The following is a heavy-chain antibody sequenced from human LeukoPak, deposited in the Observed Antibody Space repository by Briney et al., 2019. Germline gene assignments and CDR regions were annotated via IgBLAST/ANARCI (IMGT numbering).Heavy chain of an antibody. CDR2: IYYSGST. J-gene: IGHJ3*02. Sequence: SETLSLTCTVSGGSISSSSYYWGWIRQPPGKGLEWIGSIYYSGSTYYNPSLKSRVTISVGTSKNQFSLKLSSVTAADTAVYYCARPYSSTNDAFDIWGQGTMVTVSS. CDR3: ARPYSSTNDAFDI. CDR1: GGSISSSSYY. D-gene: IGHD6-19*01. V-gene: IGHV4-39*01.